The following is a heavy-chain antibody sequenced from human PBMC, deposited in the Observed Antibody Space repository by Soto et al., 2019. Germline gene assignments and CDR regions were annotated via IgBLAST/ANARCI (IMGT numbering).Heavy chain of an antibody. CDR3: AKDQVGATHYYYGMDV. CDR1: GFTFSSYA. Sequence: GGSLRLSCAASGFTFSSYAMSWVRQAPGKGLEWVSAISGSGGSTYYADSVKGRFTISRDNSKNTLYLQMNSLRAEDTAVYYCAKDQVGATHYYYGMDVWGQGTTVTVSS. CDR2: ISGSGGST. J-gene: IGHJ6*01. V-gene: IGHV3-23*01. D-gene: IGHD1-26*01.